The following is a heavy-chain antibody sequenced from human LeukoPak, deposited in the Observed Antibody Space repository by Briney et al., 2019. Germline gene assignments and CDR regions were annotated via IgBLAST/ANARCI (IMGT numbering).Heavy chain of an antibody. Sequence: PSETLSLTCIVSGDSVSGYYWSWIRQPPGKGLEWIGYIYYSGSTNYNPSLKSRVTISVDTSKNQFSLKLTSVTAADTAVYYCASGEDYALDYWGQGTLVTVSS. CDR3: ASGEDYALDY. CDR1: GDSVSGYY. J-gene: IGHJ4*02. D-gene: IGHD4-17*01. CDR2: IYYSGST. V-gene: IGHV4-59*08.